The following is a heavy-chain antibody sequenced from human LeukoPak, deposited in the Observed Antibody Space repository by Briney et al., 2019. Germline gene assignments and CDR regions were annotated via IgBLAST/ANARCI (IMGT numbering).Heavy chain of an antibody. CDR3: AAITMVRGWVFDY. J-gene: IGHJ4*02. CDR1: GSTVSITY. Sequence: PGGSVRLSCAASGSTVSITYMSWVRHAPGEWREWVSVIYSGGSTYYADSVKGRLTISRDNSKNTLYLQMNSLRAEDTAVYYCAAITMVRGWVFDYWGQGTLVTVSS. CDR2: IYSGGST. V-gene: IGHV3-66*01. D-gene: IGHD3-10*01.